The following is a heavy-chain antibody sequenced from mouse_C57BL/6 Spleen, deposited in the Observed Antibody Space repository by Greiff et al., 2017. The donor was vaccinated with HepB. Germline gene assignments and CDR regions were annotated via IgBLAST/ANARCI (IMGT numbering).Heavy chain of an antibody. Sequence: QVQLQQSGAELVRPGTSVKVSCKASGYAFTNYLIEWVKQRPGQGLEWIGVINPGSGGTNYNEKFKGKATLTADKSSSTAYMQLSSLTSEGSAVYFLSRGGAGAGFAVWGQGTLVTVSA. V-gene: IGHV1-54*01. J-gene: IGHJ3*01. CDR2: INPGSGGT. CDR1: GYAFTNYL. CDR3: SRGGAGAGFAV. D-gene: IGHD4-1*01.